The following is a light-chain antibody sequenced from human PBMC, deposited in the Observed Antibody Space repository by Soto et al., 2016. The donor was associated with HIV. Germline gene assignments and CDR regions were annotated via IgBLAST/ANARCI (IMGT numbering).Light chain of an antibody. Sequence: SYELTQPPSVSVAPGKTARISCGGNNIGSQSVHWYQQKSGQAPVLVVYEDRDRPSGIPERFSGSKSGNTATLTISGVEAGDEADYYCQVWDSNSDHPFVFGTGTKVTVL. CDR1: NIGSQS. J-gene: IGLJ1*01. V-gene: IGLV3-21*03. CDR2: EDR. CDR3: QVWDSNSDHPFV.